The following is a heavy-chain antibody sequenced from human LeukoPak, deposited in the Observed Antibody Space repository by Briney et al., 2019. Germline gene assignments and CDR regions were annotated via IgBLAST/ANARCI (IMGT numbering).Heavy chain of an antibody. Sequence: SETLSLTCTVSGGSMRSNYWSLTRQPPGKGLEWIGNIYYSGSTNYNPSLKSRVTISIDPSKNQFSLKLSSVTAADTAIYYCVKDNGRWFDPWGQGTLVIVSS. CDR1: GGSMRSNY. CDR3: VKDNGRWFDP. J-gene: IGHJ5*02. V-gene: IGHV4-59*01. CDR2: IYYSGST. D-gene: IGHD1-26*01.